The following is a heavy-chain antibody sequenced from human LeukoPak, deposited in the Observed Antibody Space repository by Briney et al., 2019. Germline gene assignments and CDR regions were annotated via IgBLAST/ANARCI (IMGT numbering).Heavy chain of an antibody. Sequence: SETLSLTCTVSGGSVSSGSYYWSWIRQPPGRGLEWIGYMYYSGSSNYNPSLKSRVTISVDTSKNQFSLKLSSVTAADTAVYYCARFFEYWGQGILVTVSS. CDR2: MYYSGSS. J-gene: IGHJ4*02. CDR1: GGSVSSGSYY. V-gene: IGHV4-61*01. CDR3: ARFFEY.